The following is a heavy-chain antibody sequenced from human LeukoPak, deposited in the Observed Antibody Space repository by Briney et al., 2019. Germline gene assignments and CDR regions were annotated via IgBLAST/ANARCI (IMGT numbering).Heavy chain of an antibody. CDR3: AKSLSSSWSPFDY. CDR2: ISDNGGNT. CDR1: GFTFPNYV. V-gene: IGHV3-23*01. Sequence: GGSLRLSCAASGFTFPNYVMSWVRQAPGKGLEWVSSISDNGGNTYYADSVKGRLTISRDNSKNTLYLQMNSLRAEDTAVYYCAKSLSSSWSPFDYWGQGALVTVSS. J-gene: IGHJ4*02. D-gene: IGHD6-13*01.